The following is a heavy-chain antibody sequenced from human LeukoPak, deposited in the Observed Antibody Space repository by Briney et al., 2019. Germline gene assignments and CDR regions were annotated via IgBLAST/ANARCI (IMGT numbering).Heavy chain of an antibody. CDR3: ATSRSFDY. CDR2: IKQDGSEK. J-gene: IGHJ4*02. Sequence: AGGSLRLSCAASGFTFSSYWMSWVRQAPGKGLEWVANIKQDGSEKYYMDSVKGRLTVSRDNAKNSVYLQKNSLRAEDTAVYYCATSRSFDYWGQGTLVTVSS. CDR1: GFTFSSYW. V-gene: IGHV3-7*03.